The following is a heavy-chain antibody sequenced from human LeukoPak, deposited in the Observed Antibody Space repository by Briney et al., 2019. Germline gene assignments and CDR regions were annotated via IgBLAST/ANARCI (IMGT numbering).Heavy chain of an antibody. CDR1: GGSISSGGYY. Sequence: KPSETLSLTCTVSGGSISSGGYYWSWIRQHPGKGLEWIGYIYYSGSTYYNPSLKSRVTISVDTSKNQFSLKLSSVTAADTVVYYCAWGRIGYYYDSSGPIFQHWGQGTLVTVSS. D-gene: IGHD3-22*01. J-gene: IGHJ1*01. CDR2: IYYSGST. CDR3: AWGRIGYYYDSSGPIFQH. V-gene: IGHV4-31*03.